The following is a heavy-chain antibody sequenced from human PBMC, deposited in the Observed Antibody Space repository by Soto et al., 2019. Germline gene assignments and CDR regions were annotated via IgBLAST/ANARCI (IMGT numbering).Heavy chain of an antibody. Sequence: SETLSLTCIVSGGSITSGPYSWGWIRQPPGEGLEWIGTFHYSESTHYNPSLESRVTISVDTSKNQFSLKVTSVTVADTAVYYCARLGGYCSSTTCQGYYGMDVWGQGTTVTVSS. D-gene: IGHD2-2*01. CDR1: GGSITSGPYS. V-gene: IGHV4-39*01. CDR2: FHYSEST. J-gene: IGHJ6*02. CDR3: ARLGGYCSSTTCQGYYGMDV.